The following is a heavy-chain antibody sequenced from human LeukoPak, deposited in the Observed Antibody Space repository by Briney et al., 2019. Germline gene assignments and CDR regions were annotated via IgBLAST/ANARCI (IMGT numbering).Heavy chain of an antibody. CDR1: GFTFSSYW. V-gene: IGHV3-7*01. D-gene: IGHD3-22*01. Sequence: PGGSLRLSCAASGFTFSSYWMSWVRQAPGKGLEWVANIKQDGSEKYYVDSVKGRFTISRDNAKNSLYLQMNSLRAEDTAVYYCASGDDSSGYYYVFSAFDIWGQGTMVTVSS. J-gene: IGHJ3*02. CDR2: IKQDGSEK. CDR3: ASGDDSSGYYYVFSAFDI.